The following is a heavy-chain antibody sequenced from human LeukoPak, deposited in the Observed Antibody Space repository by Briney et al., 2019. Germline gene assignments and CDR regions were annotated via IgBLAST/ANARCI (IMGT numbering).Heavy chain of an antibody. CDR3: ASSVLLWFGELYSDAFDI. D-gene: IGHD3-10*01. CDR2: ISSRGDRT. J-gene: IGHJ3*02. CDR1: GFTFSNYA. V-gene: IGHV3-23*01. Sequence: GGSLRLSYAASGFTFSNYAMSCVRQAPGKGLEWVSAISSRGDRTYYADSVKGRFTISRDNSKNSLYLQMNSLRAEDTAVYYCASSVLLWFGELYSDAFDIWGQGTMVTVSS.